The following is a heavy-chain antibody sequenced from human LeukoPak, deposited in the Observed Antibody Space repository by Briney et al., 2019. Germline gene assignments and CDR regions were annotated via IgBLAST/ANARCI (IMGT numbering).Heavy chain of an antibody. V-gene: IGHV5-51*01. Sequence: GESLKISCKGSGYSFTSYWIGWVRQMPGKGLEWMGIIYPGDSDTRYSPSFQGQVTISADKSSSTAYLQWSSLKASDTAMYYCARRGPSVGGSDYYFDQWGQGTLVAVPS. CDR3: ARRGPSVGGSDYYFDQ. D-gene: IGHD2-21*01. J-gene: IGHJ4*02. CDR1: GYSFTSYW. CDR2: IYPGDSDT.